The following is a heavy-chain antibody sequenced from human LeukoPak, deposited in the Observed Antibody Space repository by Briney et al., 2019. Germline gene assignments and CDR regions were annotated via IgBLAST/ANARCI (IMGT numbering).Heavy chain of an antibody. CDR3: AREGFGVVRYYYYYMDV. J-gene: IGHJ6*03. V-gene: IGHV3-7*01. CDR1: GFTFSSYW. Sequence: PGGSLRLSCAASGFTFSSYWMSWVRQAPGKVLEWVANIKQDGSEKYYVDSVKGRFTISRDNDKNSLYLQMNSLRAEDTAVYYCAREGFGVVRYYYYYMDVWGKGTTVTVSS. D-gene: IGHD3-3*01. CDR2: IKQDGSEK.